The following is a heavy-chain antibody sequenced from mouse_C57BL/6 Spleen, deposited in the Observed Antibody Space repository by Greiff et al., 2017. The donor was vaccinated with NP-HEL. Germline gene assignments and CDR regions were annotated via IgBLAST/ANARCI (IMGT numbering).Heavy chain of an antibody. Sequence: VQLVESGPGLVQPSQSLSITCTVSGFSLTSYGVHWVRQSPGKGLEWLGVIWRGGSTDYNAAFMSRLSITKDNSKSQVFFKMNSLQADDTAIYYCAKRGGSNYYYAMDYWGQGTSVTVSS. V-gene: IGHV2-5*01. CDR1: GFSLTSYG. J-gene: IGHJ4*01. CDR2: IWRGGST. CDR3: AKRGGSNYYYAMDY. D-gene: IGHD2-5*01.